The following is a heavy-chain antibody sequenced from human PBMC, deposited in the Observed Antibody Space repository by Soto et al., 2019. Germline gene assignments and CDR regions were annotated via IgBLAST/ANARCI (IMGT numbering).Heavy chain of an antibody. D-gene: IGHD3-3*01. CDR1: GYTFTSYA. Sequence: QVQLVQSGAEVKKPGASVKVSCKASGYTFTSYAMHWVRQAPGQRLEWMGWINAGNGNTKYSQKFQGRVTITRDTSASTAYMELSSLRSKDTTVYYCAREDFWSGYFDYWGQGTLVTVSS. J-gene: IGHJ4*02. V-gene: IGHV1-3*01. CDR2: INAGNGNT. CDR3: AREDFWSGYFDY.